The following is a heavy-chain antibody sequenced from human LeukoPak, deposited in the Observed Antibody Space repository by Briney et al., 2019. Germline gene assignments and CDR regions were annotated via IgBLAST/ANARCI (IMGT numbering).Heavy chain of an antibody. J-gene: IGHJ4*02. CDR2: IYPGDSDT. CDR1: GYSFTSDC. Sequence: GDSLKISCKGSGYSFTSDCIGWVRQMPGKGLEWMGNIYPGDSDTMYSPSFQGQVAISAHKSINSASLQWTSVKASDTAIYYCARRARSWEYFDYWGQGTLVIVSS. CDR3: ARRARSWEYFDY. V-gene: IGHV5-51*01. D-gene: IGHD6-13*01.